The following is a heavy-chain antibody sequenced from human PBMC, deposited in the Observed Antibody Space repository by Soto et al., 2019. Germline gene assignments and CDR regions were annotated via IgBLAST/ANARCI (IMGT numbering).Heavy chain of an antibody. CDR3: ARGLIAAAGTGFAY. CDR2: IWYTGST. D-gene: IGHD6-13*01. CDR1: GGSISSYY. Sequence: SETLSLTCIASGGSISSYYWSWVRQPPGKGLEWMGSIWYTGSTNYNPSLKRRVSISVDTTKNQFSLKLSSVTAADTAVYYCARGLIAAAGTGFAYWGQGTLVTVSS. V-gene: IGHV4-59*01. J-gene: IGHJ4*02.